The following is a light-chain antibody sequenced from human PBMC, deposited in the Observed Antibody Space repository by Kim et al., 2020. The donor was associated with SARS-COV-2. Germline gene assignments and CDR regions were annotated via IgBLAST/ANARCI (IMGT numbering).Light chain of an antibody. CDR1: HGIRHD. J-gene: IGKJ1*01. Sequence: AIQMTQSPSSLSASVGDRVTITCRASHGIRHDLGWYQQKPGKAPNLLIYAASNLQSGVPSRFSGSGSDRDFTLTITSLQPEDFATYYCLQDYSYPRTFGQGTKVYIK. CDR3: LQDYSYPRT. CDR2: AAS. V-gene: IGKV1-6*01.